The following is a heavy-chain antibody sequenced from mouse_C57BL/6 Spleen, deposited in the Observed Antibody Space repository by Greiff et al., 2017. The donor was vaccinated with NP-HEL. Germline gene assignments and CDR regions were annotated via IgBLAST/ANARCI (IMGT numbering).Heavy chain of an antibody. CDR1: GYTFTSYW. CDR2: IYPGSGST. V-gene: IGHV1-55*01. J-gene: IGHJ4*01. Sequence: QVQLKESGAELVKPGASVKMSCKASGYTFTSYWITWVKQRPGQGLEWIGDIYPGSGSTNYNEKFKSKATLTVDTSSSTAYMQLSSLTSEDSAVYYCARSGSGADYAMDYWGQGTSVTVSS. D-gene: IGHD3-2*02. CDR3: ARSGSGADYAMDY.